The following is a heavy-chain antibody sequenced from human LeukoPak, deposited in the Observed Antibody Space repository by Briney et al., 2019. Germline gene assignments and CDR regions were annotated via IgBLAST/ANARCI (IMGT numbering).Heavy chain of an antibody. Sequence: GASLRVSCAASGFTFSSYSMSWVRQAPGQGLEWVSSISTNSGYIYYAETVQGRFTISRDKAKSTLYMQMNSLRAEDTAVYYCGRDGRLMTGSYYDYWGQGPLVTVSS. V-gene: IGHV3-21*01. D-gene: IGHD3-9*01. CDR1: GFTFSSYS. CDR3: GRDGRLMTGSYYDY. J-gene: IGHJ4*02. CDR2: ISTNSGYI.